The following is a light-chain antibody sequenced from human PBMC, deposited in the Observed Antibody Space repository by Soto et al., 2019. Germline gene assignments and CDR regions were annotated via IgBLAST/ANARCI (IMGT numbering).Light chain of an antibody. V-gene: IGLV3-21*02. CDR2: DAT. CDR1: KIGSKI. Sequence: SYELTQPPSVSVAPGQTAKITCGGDKIGSKIVHWYKQRPGQAPVAVVFDATDRPSGVSDRFSGSKSDNTASLTISGLQAEDEADYYCSSYTISSTWVFGGGTKLTVL. J-gene: IGLJ3*02. CDR3: SSYTISSTWV.